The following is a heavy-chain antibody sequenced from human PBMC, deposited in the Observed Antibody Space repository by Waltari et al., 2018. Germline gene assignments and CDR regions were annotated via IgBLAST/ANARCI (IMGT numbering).Heavy chain of an antibody. CDR3: ARDVNYGGNPFDY. Sequence: EVQLVESGGGLVQPGGSLRLSCAASGFTFSSYEMNWVRQAPGKGLEWVSYISSRGSTIYYADSVKGRFTISRDNAKNSLYLQMNSLRAEDTAVYYCARDVNYGGNPFDYWGQGTLVTVSS. D-gene: IGHD4-17*01. CDR2: ISSRGSTI. V-gene: IGHV3-48*03. CDR1: GFTFSSYE. J-gene: IGHJ4*02.